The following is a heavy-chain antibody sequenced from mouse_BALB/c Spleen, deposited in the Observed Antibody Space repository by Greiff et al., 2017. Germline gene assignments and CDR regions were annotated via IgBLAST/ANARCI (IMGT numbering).Heavy chain of an antibody. CDR1: GFTFTDYY. D-gene: IGHD2-4*01. CDR2: IRNKANGYTT. Sequence: EVKLEESGGGLVQPGGSLRLSCATSGFTFTDYYMSWVRQPPGKALEWLGFIRNKANGYTTEYSASVKGRFTISRDNSQSILYLQMNTLRAEDSATYYCARDPSYDYDAGYYFDYWGQGTTLTVSS. CDR3: ARDPSYDYDAGYYFDY. V-gene: IGHV7-3*02. J-gene: IGHJ2*01.